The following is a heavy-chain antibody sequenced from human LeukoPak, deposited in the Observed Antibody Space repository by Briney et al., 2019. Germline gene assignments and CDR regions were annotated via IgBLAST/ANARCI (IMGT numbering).Heavy chain of an antibody. CDR2: INPNSGGT. CDR1: GCTFTGYY. J-gene: IGHJ3*02. Sequence: GASVKVSCKASGCTFTGYYMHWVRQAPGQGLEWMGRINPNSGGTNYAQKFQGRVTMTRDTSISTAYMELSRLRSDDTAVYYCALLSGHDAFDIWGQGTMVTVSS. CDR3: ALLSGHDAFDI. V-gene: IGHV1-2*06. D-gene: IGHD6-25*01.